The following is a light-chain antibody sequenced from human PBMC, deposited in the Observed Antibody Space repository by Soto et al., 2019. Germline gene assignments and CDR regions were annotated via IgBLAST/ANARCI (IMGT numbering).Light chain of an antibody. Sequence: EIVLTQSPGTLSLSPGERATLSCRASQSVSSSYLAWYQQKPGQAPRLVIYGASNRAAGIPDRFSGSGSGTDFTLTVSRLEPEDFAVYYCQQYHWAPDTFGQGTKVDIK. CDR2: GAS. CDR3: QQYHWAPDT. CDR1: QSVSSSY. V-gene: IGKV3-20*01. J-gene: IGKJ1*01.